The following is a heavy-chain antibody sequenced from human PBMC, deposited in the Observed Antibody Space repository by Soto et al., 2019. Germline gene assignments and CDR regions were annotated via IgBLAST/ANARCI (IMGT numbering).Heavy chain of an antibody. CDR2: INPNSVGT. Sequence: ASVKVSCKASGYTFTGHYMHWVRQAPGQGLEWMGWINPNSVGTNYAQNFQGRVTMTRDTSISTAYMELSSLRSDDTAVYYCAKDLVVGYRRKGNYYGMDVWGQGTTVTVSS. D-gene: IGHD2-15*01. J-gene: IGHJ6*02. CDR1: GYTFTGHY. CDR3: AKDLVVGYRRKGNYYGMDV. V-gene: IGHV1-2*02.